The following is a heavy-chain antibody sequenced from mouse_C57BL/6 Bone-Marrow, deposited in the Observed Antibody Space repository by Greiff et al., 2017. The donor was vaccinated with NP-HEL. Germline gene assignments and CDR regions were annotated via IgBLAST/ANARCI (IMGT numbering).Heavy chain of an antibody. CDR3: ARRGGYDGYPSWFAY. J-gene: IGHJ3*01. D-gene: IGHD2-3*01. CDR2: IDPSDSET. CDR1: GYTFTSYW. Sequence: QVQLKQPGAELVRPGSSVKLSCKASGYTFTSYWMHWVKQRPIQGLEWIGNIDPSDSETHYNQKFKDKATLTVDKSSSTAYMQLSSLTSEDSAVYYCARRGGYDGYPSWFAYWGQGTLVTVSA. V-gene: IGHV1-52*01.